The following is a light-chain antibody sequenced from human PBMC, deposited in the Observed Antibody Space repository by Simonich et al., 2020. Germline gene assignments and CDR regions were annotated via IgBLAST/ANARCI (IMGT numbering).Light chain of an antibody. CDR3: MQGTHWPPFT. V-gene: IGKV2-30*02. CDR1: QSLVHSDGNTY. CDR2: KVC. Sequence: DVVMTQSPLSLPVTLGQPASISCRSSQSLVHSDGNTYLNWFQQRPGQSPRRLIYKVCNRDSGGPARFSGSGSGTDFTLKISRVEAEDVGVYYCMQGTHWPPFTFGQGTRLEIK. J-gene: IGKJ5*01.